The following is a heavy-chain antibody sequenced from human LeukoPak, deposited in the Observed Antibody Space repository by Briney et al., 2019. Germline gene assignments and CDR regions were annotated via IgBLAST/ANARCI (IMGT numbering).Heavy chain of an antibody. J-gene: IGHJ6*03. CDR2: INHSGST. Sequence: SETLSLTCAVYGGSFSGYYWSWIRQPPGKGLEWIGEINHSGSTNYNPSLKSRVTISVDTSKNQFSLKLSSVTAADTAVYYCARDKTYYYYMDVWGKGTTVTVSS. CDR3: ARDKTYYYYMDV. CDR1: GGSFSGYY. V-gene: IGHV4-34*01.